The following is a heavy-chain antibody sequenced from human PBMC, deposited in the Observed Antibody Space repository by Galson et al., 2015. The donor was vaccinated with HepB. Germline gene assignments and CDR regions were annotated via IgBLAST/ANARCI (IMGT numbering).Heavy chain of an antibody. CDR2: IWYDGSNK. V-gene: IGHV3-33*01. CDR3: ARDLGVYGGNSNIDY. CDR1: GFTFSSYG. Sequence: SLRLSCAASGFTFSSYGMHWVRQAPGKGLEWVAVIWYDGSNKYYADSVKGRFTISRDNSKNTLYLQMNSLRAEDTAVYYCARDLGVYGGNSNIDYWGQGTLVTVSS. D-gene: IGHD4-23*01. J-gene: IGHJ4*02.